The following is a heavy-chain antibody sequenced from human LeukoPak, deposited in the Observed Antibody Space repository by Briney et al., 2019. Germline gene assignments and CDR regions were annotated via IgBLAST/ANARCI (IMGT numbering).Heavy chain of an antibody. CDR2: IRSDNGKT. CDR3: ARDYSSGWYSVDY. J-gene: IGHJ4*02. Sequence: ASVKVSCKTFHYTFTSYGINWVRQAPGQGLEWTGWIRSDNGKTNYAQKLQGRVTLTTDTTTSTAYMELRSLRSDDTAIYYCARDYSSGWYSVDYWGQGTLITVSS. D-gene: IGHD6-19*01. V-gene: IGHV1-18*01. CDR1: HYTFTSYG.